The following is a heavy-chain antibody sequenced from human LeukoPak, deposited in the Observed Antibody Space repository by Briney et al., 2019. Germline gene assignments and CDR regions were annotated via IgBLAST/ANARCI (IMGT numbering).Heavy chain of an antibody. V-gene: IGHV4-39*01. Sequence: SETLSLTCTVSGTSIRSSSMYWGWLRQPPGKGLEWLGSVYYTGSTFHHPSLKRRVTIPVDTSKNQFSLRLTSVTAADTAIYYCARHVAYYYDSSGYPDFWGQGTLVTVSS. CDR1: GTSIRSSSMY. J-gene: IGHJ4*02. CDR3: ARHVAYYYDSSGYPDF. D-gene: IGHD3-22*01. CDR2: VYYTGST.